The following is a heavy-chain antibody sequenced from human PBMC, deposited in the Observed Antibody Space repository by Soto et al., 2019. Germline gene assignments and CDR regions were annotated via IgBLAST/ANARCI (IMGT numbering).Heavy chain of an antibody. Sequence: SVKVSCKASGGTFSSYAISWVRQTPGQGLEWMGGIIPIFGTANYAQKFQGRVTITADESTSTAYMELSSLRSEDPAVYYCASVGITGSKRYFDYWGQGTLVTVSS. J-gene: IGHJ4*02. V-gene: IGHV1-69*13. CDR3: ASVGITGSKRYFDY. CDR2: IIPIFGTA. D-gene: IGHD1-20*01. CDR1: GGTFSSYA.